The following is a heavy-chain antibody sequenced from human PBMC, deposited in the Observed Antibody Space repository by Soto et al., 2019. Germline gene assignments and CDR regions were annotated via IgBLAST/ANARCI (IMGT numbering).Heavy chain of an antibody. CDR3: AKSSGKSYPESRVFGF. J-gene: IGHJ4*02. D-gene: IGHD1-26*01. CDR1: GFTFSNYA. CDR2: ITNDGGDT. Sequence: GGSLRLSCSASGFTFSNYAMTWVRQAPGEGLEWVAVITNDGGDTLHADSVKGRFTIFRDNSKDTLYLQMISLRAEDTAMYYCAKSSGKSYPESRVFGFWGQGTRVTVSS. V-gene: IGHV3-23*01.